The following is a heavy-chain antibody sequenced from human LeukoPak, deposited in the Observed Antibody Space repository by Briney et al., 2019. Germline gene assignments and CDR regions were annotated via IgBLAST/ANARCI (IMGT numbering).Heavy chain of an antibody. CDR2: ISGSGGST. Sequence: GGSLRLSCAASGFTFSSYAMSWVRQAPGKGLEWVLAISGSGGSTYYADSVKGRFTISRDNSKNTLYLQMNSLRAEDTAVYYCANGNRCTSPNCLGYYYFYMDVWGKGTTVTVSS. CDR3: ANGNRCTSPNCLGYYYFYMDV. V-gene: IGHV3-23*01. J-gene: IGHJ6*03. CDR1: GFTFSSYA. D-gene: IGHD2-8*01.